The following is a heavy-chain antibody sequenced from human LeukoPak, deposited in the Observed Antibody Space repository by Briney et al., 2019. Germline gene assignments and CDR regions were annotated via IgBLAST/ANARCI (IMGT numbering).Heavy chain of an antibody. Sequence: GGSLRLSCAASGFTFSSYAMHWVRQAPGKGLEWVSGISWNSGSIGYADTVKGRFTISRDNAKNSLYLQMNSLRAEDTALYYCAKDIGYSSSYYFDYWGQGTLVTVSS. CDR2: ISWNSGSI. V-gene: IGHV3-9*01. CDR3: AKDIGYSSSYYFDY. J-gene: IGHJ4*02. D-gene: IGHD6-6*01. CDR1: GFTFSSYA.